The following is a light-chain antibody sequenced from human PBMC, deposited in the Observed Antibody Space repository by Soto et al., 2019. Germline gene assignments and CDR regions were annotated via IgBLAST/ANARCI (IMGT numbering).Light chain of an antibody. V-gene: IGKV1-17*01. J-gene: IGKJ1*01. CDR3: LQHNSYPQT. CDR2: AAS. Sequence: DIQMTQSPSSLSASVGDRVTITCRASQGIRDALGWYQQKPGKAPKRLIYAASSLQSGVPSRFSGSGSRTEFALTISGLQPKDFATYYCLQHNSYPQTFGQGTKVEIK. CDR1: QGIRDA.